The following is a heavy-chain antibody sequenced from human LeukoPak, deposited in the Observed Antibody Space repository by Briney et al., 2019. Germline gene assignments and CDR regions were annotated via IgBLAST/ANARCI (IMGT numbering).Heavy chain of an antibody. CDR3: ARRFILNDAFDI. Sequence: PGRSLRLSCAASGFTFSSYAMHWVRQAPGKGLEWVAVISYDGSNKYYADSVKGRFTISRDNSKNTLYLQMNSLRAEDTAVYYCARRFILNDAFDIWGQGTTVTVSS. CDR1: GFTFSSYA. V-gene: IGHV3-30-3*01. J-gene: IGHJ3*02. CDR2: ISYDGSNK.